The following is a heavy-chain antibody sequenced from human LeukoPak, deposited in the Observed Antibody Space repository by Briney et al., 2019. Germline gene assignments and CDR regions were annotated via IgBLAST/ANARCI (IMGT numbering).Heavy chain of an antibody. V-gene: IGHV4-59*01. CDR2: IYYSGST. J-gene: IGHJ4*02. CDR3: ARHTVTGGYFDY. Sequence: SEALSLTCTVSGGSISSYYWSWIRQPPGKGLEWIGYIYYSGSTNYNPSLKSRVTISVDTSKNQFSLKLSSVTAADTAVYYCARHTVTGGYFDYWGQGTLVTVSS. D-gene: IGHD4-17*01. CDR1: GGSISSYY.